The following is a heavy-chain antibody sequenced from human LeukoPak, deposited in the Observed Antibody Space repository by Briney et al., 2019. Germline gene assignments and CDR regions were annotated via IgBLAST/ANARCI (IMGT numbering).Heavy chain of an antibody. D-gene: IGHD3-3*01. CDR3: ANLNDFWSGHA. CDR1: GGSISSSSYY. J-gene: IGHJ5*02. CDR2: IYYSGST. V-gene: IGHV4-61*05. Sequence: SETLSLTCTVSGGSISSSSYYWGWIRQPPGKGLEWIGYIYYSGSTNYNPSLKSRVTISVDTSKNQFSLKLSSVTAADTAVYYCANLNDFWSGHAWGQGTLVTVSS.